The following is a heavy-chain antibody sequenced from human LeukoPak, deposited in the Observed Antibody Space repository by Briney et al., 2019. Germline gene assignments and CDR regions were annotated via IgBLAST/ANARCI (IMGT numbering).Heavy chain of an antibody. J-gene: IGHJ4*02. Sequence: GGSLRLSCAASGFTFSSYSMHWVRQAPGKGLEWVAVIWYDGSNKYYADSVKGRFTISRDNSKNTLYLQMNSLRAEDTAVYYCARTMVAAKIDYWGQGTLVTVSS. CDR3: ARTMVAAKIDY. D-gene: IGHD2-15*01. CDR1: GFTFSSYS. CDR2: IWYDGSNK. V-gene: IGHV3-33*01.